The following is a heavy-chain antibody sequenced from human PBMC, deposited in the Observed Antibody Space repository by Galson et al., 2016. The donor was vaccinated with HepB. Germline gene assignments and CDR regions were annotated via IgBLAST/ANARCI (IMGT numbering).Heavy chain of an antibody. V-gene: IGHV3-48*02. CDR1: GFTFSDFS. CDR3: ARDPHSLDY. Sequence: SLRLSCAASGFTFSDFSMNWVRQASGKGLEWVSYFGRTGVIYYADSVKGRFTISRDNAKNSLYLQMNSLREEDTAVYYCARDPHSLDYWGQGTLVTVSS. CDR2: FGRTGVI. J-gene: IGHJ4*02.